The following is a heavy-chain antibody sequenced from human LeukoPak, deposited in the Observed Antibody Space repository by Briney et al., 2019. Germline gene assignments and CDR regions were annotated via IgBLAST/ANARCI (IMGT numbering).Heavy chain of an antibody. Sequence: GGSLRLSCAASGFIFSNYVMHWVRQAPGKGLEWVALIWYDGSNKYYADTVMGRFTVSRDNSKNTLYLQMNSLRAEDTAVYYCARGDCSSTSCRGNDYWGQGTLVTVSS. CDR2: IWYDGSNK. CDR1: GFIFSNYV. V-gene: IGHV3-30*02. CDR3: ARGDCSSTSCRGNDY. D-gene: IGHD2-2*01. J-gene: IGHJ4*02.